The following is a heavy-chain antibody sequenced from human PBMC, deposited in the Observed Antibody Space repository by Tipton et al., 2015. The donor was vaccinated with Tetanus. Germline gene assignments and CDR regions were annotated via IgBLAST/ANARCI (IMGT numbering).Heavy chain of an antibody. Sequence: QSGAEVKQPGESLKISCKGSGYMFSSHWIGWVRQVPGKGLEWLGTIYPGDSYSTYSPSFEGQVTISVDRSIDTAYLQWSSLKASDTAIYYCARPLTSVAFRGFAFDVWGQGTLVTVSS. CDR2: IYPGDSYS. V-gene: IGHV5-51*01. J-gene: IGHJ3*01. CDR1: GYMFSSHW. CDR3: ARPLTSVAFRGFAFDV. D-gene: IGHD3-16*01.